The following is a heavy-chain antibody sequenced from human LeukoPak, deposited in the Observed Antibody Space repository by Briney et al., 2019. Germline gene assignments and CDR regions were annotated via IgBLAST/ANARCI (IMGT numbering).Heavy chain of an antibody. CDR1: SGSFNSYY. V-gene: IGHV4-59*01. Sequence: SETLSLTCTVSSGSFNSYYWSWIRQPPGKGLEWIGYIYYSGSTNYNPSLKSRVTISVDASKNQFSLKLSSVTAADTAVYYCARVPAAPRLYMDVWGQGTTVIVSS. CDR2: IYYSGST. J-gene: IGHJ6*02. CDR3: ARVPAAPRLYMDV. D-gene: IGHD2-2*01.